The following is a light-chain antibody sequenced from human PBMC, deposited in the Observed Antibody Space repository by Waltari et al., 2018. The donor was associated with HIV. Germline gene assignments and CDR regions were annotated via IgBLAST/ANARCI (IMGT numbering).Light chain of an antibody. CDR2: RNY. V-gene: IGLV1-47*01. Sequence: QSVLTQPPSASGTPGQRVTISCSGSSSNIGITYIYWYQQLPGTAPKLLIFRNYQRPSGVPDRFSRSKSGTSASLAISGLRSEDEADYYCAAWDDSLSGVVFGEGTKLTVL. CDR1: SSNIGITY. CDR3: AAWDDSLSGVV. J-gene: IGLJ3*02.